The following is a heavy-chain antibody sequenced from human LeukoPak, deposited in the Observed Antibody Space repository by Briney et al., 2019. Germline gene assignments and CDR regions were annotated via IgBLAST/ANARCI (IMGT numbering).Heavy chain of an antibody. J-gene: IGHJ3*02. V-gene: IGHV1-69*06. D-gene: IGHD3-3*01. CDR3: ARDGVRFRLIDI. CDR1: GGTFSSYA. CDR2: IIPIFGTA. Sequence: GSSVKVSCKASGGTFSSYAISWVRQAPGQGIEWMGGIIPIFGTATYAQKFQGRVTITADKSTSTAYMELSSLSSDDTAVYYCARDGVRFRLIDIWGQGTMVTASS.